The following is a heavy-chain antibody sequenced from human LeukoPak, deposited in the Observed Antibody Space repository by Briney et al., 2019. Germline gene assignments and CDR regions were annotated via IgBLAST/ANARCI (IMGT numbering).Heavy chain of an antibody. D-gene: IGHD3-3*01. J-gene: IGHJ2*01. Sequence: GGSLRLSCAASGFTFSSYYMSWVRQPPGKGLEWVANIKQDGSEKYYVDSVKGRFTLSRDSAKNSLYLQMNSLRAEDTAVYYCARAEWSNWYFDLWGRGTLVTVSS. V-gene: IGHV3-7*03. CDR2: IKQDGSEK. CDR3: ARAEWSNWYFDL. CDR1: GFTFSSYY.